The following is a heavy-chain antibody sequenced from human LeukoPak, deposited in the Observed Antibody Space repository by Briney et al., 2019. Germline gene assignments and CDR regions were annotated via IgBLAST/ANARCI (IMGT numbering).Heavy chain of an antibody. CDR2: ISSSSSTI. CDR1: GFTFSSYS. Sequence: GGSLRLSCAASGFTFSSYSMNWVRQAPGKGLESVSYISSSSSTIYYADSVKGRFTISRDNAKNSLYLQMNSLRAEDTAVYYCARDSPTVPAAINFDYWGQGTLDTVSS. V-gene: IGHV3-48*01. D-gene: IGHD2-2*02. CDR3: ARDSPTVPAAINFDY. J-gene: IGHJ4*02.